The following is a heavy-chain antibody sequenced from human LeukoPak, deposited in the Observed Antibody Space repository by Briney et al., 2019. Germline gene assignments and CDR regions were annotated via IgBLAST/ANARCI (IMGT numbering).Heavy chain of an antibody. J-gene: IGHJ5*02. D-gene: IGHD3-22*01. Sequence: GGTLRLSCAASGFTFSSYGMSWVRQAPGKGLEWVSAISGSGGSTYYADSVKGRFTISRDNSKNTLYLQMNSLRAEDTAVYYCAKESSSGYLGPWGQGTLVTVSS. CDR1: GFTFSSYG. V-gene: IGHV3-23*01. CDR3: AKESSSGYLGP. CDR2: ISGSGGST.